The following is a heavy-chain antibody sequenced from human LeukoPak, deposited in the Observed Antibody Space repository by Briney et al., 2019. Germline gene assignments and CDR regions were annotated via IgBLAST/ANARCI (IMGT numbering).Heavy chain of an antibody. J-gene: IGHJ4*02. Sequence: GGALRLSCAAPGFTFSSYLMSWVRQAPGEGVGWVGHIKQDGSEKYYVDSVKGRFTISRDNAKNSLYLQMNSLRAEDTAVYYCARDGYYGSGSYELQDYWGQGTLVTVSS. V-gene: IGHV3-7*01. CDR1: GFTFSSYL. CDR3: ARDGYYGSGSYELQDY. D-gene: IGHD3-10*01. CDR2: IKQDGSEK.